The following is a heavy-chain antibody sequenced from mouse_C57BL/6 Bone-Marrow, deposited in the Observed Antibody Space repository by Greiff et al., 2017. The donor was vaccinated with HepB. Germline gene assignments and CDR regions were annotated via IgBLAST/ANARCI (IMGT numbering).Heavy chain of an antibody. CDR3: ERIDYGSPGYFDV. J-gene: IGHJ1*03. D-gene: IGHD1-1*01. CDR1: GYTFTDYY. CDR2: IYPGSGNT. Sequence: QVHVKQSGAELVRPGASVKLSCKASGYTFTDYYINWVKQRPGQGLEWIARIYPGSGNTYYNEKFTGKATLTAEKSSSTAYMQLSSLTSEDSAVYFCERIDYGSPGYFDVWGTGTTVTVSS. V-gene: IGHV1-76*01.